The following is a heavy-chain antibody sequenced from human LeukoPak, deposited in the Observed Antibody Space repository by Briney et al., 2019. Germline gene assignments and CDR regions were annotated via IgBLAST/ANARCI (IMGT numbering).Heavy chain of an antibody. CDR3: ARAMSGDVFDY. J-gene: IGHJ4*02. Sequence: ASVKVSCKASGHIFTAYYLHWLRHVPGQGLEWMGWMNSNSGTTNYAQKFQGRVTMTRDTSISTAYMELSWLRSDDTAVYYCARAMSGDVFDYWGQGTLVTVSS. V-gene: IGHV1-2*02. CDR1: GHIFTAYY. CDR2: MNSNSGTT. D-gene: IGHD3-10*01.